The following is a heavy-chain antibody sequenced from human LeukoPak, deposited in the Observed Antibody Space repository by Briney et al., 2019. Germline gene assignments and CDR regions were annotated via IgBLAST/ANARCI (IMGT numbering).Heavy chain of an antibody. J-gene: IGHJ6*02. CDR3: ARGLPPPPCYYGMDV. CDR2: INHRGST. V-gene: IGHV4-34*01. Sequence: PSETLSLTCAVSGGSFSGYYWSWIRKPPGQGLEWMGEINHRGSTNYIPPLKSRVTISVDTSNNQFSLKLSAVTAADTAVYYFARGLPPPPCYYGMDVWGQGTTVTVSS. CDR1: GGSFSGYY.